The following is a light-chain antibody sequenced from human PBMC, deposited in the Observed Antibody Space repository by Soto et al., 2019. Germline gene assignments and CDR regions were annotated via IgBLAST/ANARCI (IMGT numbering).Light chain of an antibody. CDR1: SSNIGAGYD. CDR3: QSYDRSLSSSV. V-gene: IGLV1-40*01. CDR2: GNS. Sequence: QLVLTQPPSVSGAPGQRVTISCTGNSSNIGAGYDVHWYEQLPGTAPKLLIYGNSNRPSGVPDRFSGSKSGTSASLAITGLQTEDEADYYCQSYDRSLSSSVFGGGTKLTVL. J-gene: IGLJ2*01.